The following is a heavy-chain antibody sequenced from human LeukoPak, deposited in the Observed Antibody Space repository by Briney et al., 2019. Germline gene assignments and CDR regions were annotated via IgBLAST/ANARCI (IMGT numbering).Heavy chain of an antibody. CDR3: ARDSRGSSSLGFDY. CDR1: GYTFISYG. CDR2: ISAYNGNT. Sequence: ASVKVSCKASGYTFISYGISWVRQAPGQGLEWMGWISAYNGNTNYAQKLQGRVTMTTDTSTTTAYMELRSLRSDDTAVYYCARDSRGSSSLGFDYWGQGTLVTVSS. J-gene: IGHJ4*02. D-gene: IGHD1-26*01. V-gene: IGHV1-18*01.